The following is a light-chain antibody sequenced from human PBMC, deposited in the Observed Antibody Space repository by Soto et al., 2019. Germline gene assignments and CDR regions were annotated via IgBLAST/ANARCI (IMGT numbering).Light chain of an antibody. Sequence: EIVLTQSPGTLSLSPGERATLSCRASQSVSSSYLTWYQQKPGQAPRLLIYGASSRATGIPDRFSGSGSGTDFTLTISRLEPEDFAVYYCQQYCGSPPVYTFGQGTKLEIK. J-gene: IGKJ2*01. CDR3: QQYCGSPPVYT. V-gene: IGKV3-20*01. CDR1: QSVSSSY. CDR2: GAS.